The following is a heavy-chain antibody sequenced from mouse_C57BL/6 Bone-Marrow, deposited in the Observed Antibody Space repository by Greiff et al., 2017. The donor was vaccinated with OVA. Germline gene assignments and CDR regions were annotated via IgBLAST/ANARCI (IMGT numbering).Heavy chain of an antibody. D-gene: IGHD2-4*01. Sequence: VQRVESGAELMKPGASVKLSCKATGYTFTGYWIEWVKQRPGHGLEWIGEILPGSGSTNYNEKFKGKATFTAATSSNTDYMQLSSMTTEDSAIYYCARYDYALYFDVWGTGTTVTVSS. V-gene: IGHV1-9*01. CDR2: ILPGSGST. CDR3: ARYDYALYFDV. CDR1: GYTFTGYW. J-gene: IGHJ1*03.